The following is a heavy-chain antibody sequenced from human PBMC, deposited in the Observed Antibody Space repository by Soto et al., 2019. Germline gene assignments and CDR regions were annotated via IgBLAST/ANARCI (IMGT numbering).Heavy chain of an antibody. D-gene: IGHD2-2*01. CDR2: IYYSGST. CDR1: GGSISSYY. J-gene: IGHJ6*03. Sequence: PSETLSLTCTVSGGSISSYYWSWIRQPPGKGLEWIGYIYYSGSTNHNPSLKSRVTISVDTSKNQFSLKLSSVTAADTAVYYCARGEYQLISAYYYYMDVWGKGTTVTVSS. CDR3: ARGEYQLISAYYYYMDV. V-gene: IGHV4-59*01.